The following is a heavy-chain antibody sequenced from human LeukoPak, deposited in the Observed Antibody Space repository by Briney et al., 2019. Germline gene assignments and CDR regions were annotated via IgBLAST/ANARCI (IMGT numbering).Heavy chain of an antibody. CDR3: AKARSHSGYEPFDD. Sequence: GGSLRLSCAASGFTFSSYWMHWVRQTPGKGLVWISRIKSDGSTIYADSVKGRFTISRDNAKNTLYLQMNSLRPEDTAIYYCAKARSHSGYEPFDDWGQGTLVTVSS. J-gene: IGHJ4*02. CDR1: GFTFSSYW. D-gene: IGHD5-12*01. V-gene: IGHV3-74*01. CDR2: IKSDGST.